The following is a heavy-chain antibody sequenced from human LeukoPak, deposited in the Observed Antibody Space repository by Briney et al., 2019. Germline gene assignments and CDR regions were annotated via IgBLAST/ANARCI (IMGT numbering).Heavy chain of an antibody. CDR1: GFTFRSYE. J-gene: IGHJ4*02. Sequence: RTGGSLRLSCAASGFTFRSYEMNWVRQAPGKGLEWVSYISSTGSTLYYTDSVKGRFTISRDNAKNSLYLQMNSLRAEDTAVYYCARGANCGGDCYDYWGQGTLSPSPQ. V-gene: IGHV3-48*03. CDR3: ARGANCGGDCYDY. D-gene: IGHD2-21*02. CDR2: ISSTGSTL.